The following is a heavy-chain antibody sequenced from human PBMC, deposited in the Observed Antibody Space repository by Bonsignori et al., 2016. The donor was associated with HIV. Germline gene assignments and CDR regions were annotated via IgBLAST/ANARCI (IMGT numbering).Heavy chain of an antibody. Sequence: WIRQPPGKGLEWVALISYDGSNKFYADSVKGRFTISRDSSKNTLYLQMNSLRPEDTAVYFCARDRGAYFGSGSQGHWGQGTLVTVSS. CDR2: ISYDGSNK. V-gene: IGHV3-30*03. J-gene: IGHJ4*02. D-gene: IGHD3-10*01. CDR3: ARDRGAYFGSGSQGH.